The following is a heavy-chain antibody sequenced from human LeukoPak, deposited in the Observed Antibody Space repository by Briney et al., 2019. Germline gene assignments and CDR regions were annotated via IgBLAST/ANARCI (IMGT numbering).Heavy chain of an antibody. D-gene: IGHD3-3*01. V-gene: IGHV4-39*01. J-gene: IGHJ4*02. CDR3: ARREYYDCWSGYGGNLP. Sequence: SETLSLTCTVSGGSISSSSYYWGWIRQPPGKGLEWIGSIYYSGSTYYNPSLKSRVTISVDTSKNQFSLKLSSVTAADTAVYYCARREYYDCWSGYGGNLPWGQGTLVTVSS. CDR1: GGSISSSSYY. CDR2: IYYSGST.